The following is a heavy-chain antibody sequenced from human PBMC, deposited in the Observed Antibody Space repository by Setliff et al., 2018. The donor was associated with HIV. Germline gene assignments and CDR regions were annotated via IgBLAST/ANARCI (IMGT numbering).Heavy chain of an antibody. V-gene: IGHV1-69*05. CDR1: GGTSNTYA. J-gene: IGHJ6*03. CDR2: ISPIFATA. D-gene: IGHD1-1*01. CDR3: ASSAGAVPTTAPYGDYYYYFYMDV. Sequence: ASVKVSCKASGGTSNTYAITWVRQAPGQGLEWMGGISPIFATANYAQKFQGRVTITTDESTNTVYMELYSLTSEDTAIYYCASSAGAVPTTAPYGDYYYYFYMDVWGKGTTVTVSS.